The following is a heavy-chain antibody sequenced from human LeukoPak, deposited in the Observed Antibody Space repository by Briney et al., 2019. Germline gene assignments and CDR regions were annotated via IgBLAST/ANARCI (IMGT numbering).Heavy chain of an antibody. Sequence: SETLSLTCAVYGGSFSGYYWSWIRQPPGKGLEWIGEINHSGSTNYNPSLKSRVTISVDTSKNQFSLKLSSVTAADTAVYYCARPRRGGYPGFFDYWGQGTLVTVSS. V-gene: IGHV4-34*01. D-gene: IGHD1-26*01. CDR3: ARPRRGGYPGFFDY. CDR1: GGSFSGYY. CDR2: INHSGST. J-gene: IGHJ4*02.